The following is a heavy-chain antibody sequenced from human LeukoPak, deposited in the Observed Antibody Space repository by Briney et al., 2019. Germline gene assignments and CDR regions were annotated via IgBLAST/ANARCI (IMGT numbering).Heavy chain of an antibody. CDR3: ARDLSPAASFYYYYYYMDV. J-gene: IGHJ6*03. CDR2: FDPEDGET. V-gene: IGHV1-24*01. CDR1: GYTLTELS. Sequence: GASVKVSCKVSGYTLTELSMHWVRQAPGKGLEWMGGFDPEDGETIYAQKFQGRVTMTEDTSIDTAYMELSSLRSEDTAVYYCARDLSPAASFYYYYYYMDVWGKGTTVTVSS. D-gene: IGHD2-2*01.